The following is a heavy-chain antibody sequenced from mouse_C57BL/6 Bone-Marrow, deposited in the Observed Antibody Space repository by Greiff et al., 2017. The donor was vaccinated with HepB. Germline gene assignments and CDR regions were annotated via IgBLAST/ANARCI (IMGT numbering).Heavy chain of an antibody. D-gene: IGHD4-1*01. V-gene: IGHV5-6*01. CDR3: ARRGIWDCFAY. Sequence: EVQGVESGGDLVKPGGSLKLSCAASGFTFSSYGMSWVRQTPDKRLEWVATISSGGSYTYYPDSVKGRVTISRDNAKNTLYLQMSSLKSEDTAMYYCARRGIWDCFAYWCQGTLVTVSA. CDR1: GFTFSSYG. CDR2: ISSGGSYT. J-gene: IGHJ3*01.